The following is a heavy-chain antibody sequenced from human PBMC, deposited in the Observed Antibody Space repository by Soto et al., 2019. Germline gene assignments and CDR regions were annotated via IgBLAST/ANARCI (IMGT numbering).Heavy chain of an antibody. CDR3: ARDDVSMVTTFLDY. J-gene: IGHJ4*02. CDR1: GYTFTSYA. D-gene: IGHD2-21*02. V-gene: IGHV1-3*01. Sequence: ASVKVSCKASGYTFTSYAMHWVRQAPGQRLEWMGWINAGNGNTKYSQKFQGRVTITRDTSASTAYMELNSLRGEDTALYYCARDDVSMVTTFLDYWGLGTLVTVSS. CDR2: INAGNGNT.